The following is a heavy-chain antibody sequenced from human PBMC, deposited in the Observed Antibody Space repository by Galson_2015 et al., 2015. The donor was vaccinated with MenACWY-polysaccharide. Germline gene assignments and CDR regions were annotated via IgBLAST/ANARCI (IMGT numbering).Heavy chain of an antibody. V-gene: IGHV7-4-1*02. CDR1: GYTFTSYS. D-gene: IGHD2-8*01. CDR3: ARDHLYCTNGGCFEGSGVFAP. J-gene: IGHJ5*02. CDR2: INTNNGNP. Sequence: SVKVSRKASGYTFTSYSMNWVRQAPGQGLEWMGWINTNNGNPTYAQGFTGRFVFSLDTSVSTAYLQISSLKAEDTAVYYCARDHLYCTNGGCFEGSGVFAPWGQGTLITISS.